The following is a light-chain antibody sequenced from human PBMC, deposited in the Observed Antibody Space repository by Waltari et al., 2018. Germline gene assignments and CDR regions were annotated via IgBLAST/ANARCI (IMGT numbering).Light chain of an antibody. CDR2: DVS. J-gene: IGKJ4*01. CDR3: QQSYSTPQT. Sequence: IQMTQSPSALSASVGDRVTITCRASQRINTWMAWYQQRPGKAPKVLIYDVSTLESGVPSRFSGSGSGTDFTLTISSLQPEDFATYYCQQSYSTPQTFGGGTKVEIK. CDR1: QRINTW. V-gene: IGKV1-39*01.